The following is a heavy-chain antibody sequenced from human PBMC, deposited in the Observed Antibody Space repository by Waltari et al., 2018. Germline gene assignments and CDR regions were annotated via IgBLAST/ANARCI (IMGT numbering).Heavy chain of an antibody. CDR3: AKEVGASY. Sequence: EVQLVESGGRLVQPGGTLRLSCAASAFTIRRSALSWVRQAPGKGLDWVSAISGSGGSTYYADSVKGRFTISRDNSKNTLYLQMNSLRAEDTAVYYCAKEVGASYWGQGTLVTVSS. CDR1: AFTIRRSA. CDR2: ISGSGGST. V-gene: IGHV3-23*04. J-gene: IGHJ4*02. D-gene: IGHD1-26*01.